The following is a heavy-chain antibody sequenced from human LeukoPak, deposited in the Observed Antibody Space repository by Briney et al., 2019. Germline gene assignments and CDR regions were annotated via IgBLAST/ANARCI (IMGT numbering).Heavy chain of an antibody. V-gene: IGHV4-34*01. J-gene: IGHJ6*03. CDR2: INHSRST. D-gene: IGHD3-3*01. CDR3: ARPPVYDFWSGYVGGYYMDV. Sequence: PSETLSLTCAVYGGSFSGYYWSRIRQPPGKGLEWIGEINHSRSTNYNPSLKSRVTISVDTSKNQFSLKLSSVTAADTAVYYCARPPVYDFWSGYVGGYYMDVWGKGTTVTVSS. CDR1: GGSFSGYY.